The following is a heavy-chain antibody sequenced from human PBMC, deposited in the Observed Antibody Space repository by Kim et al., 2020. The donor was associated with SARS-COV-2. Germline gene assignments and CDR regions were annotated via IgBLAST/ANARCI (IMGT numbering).Heavy chain of an antibody. Sequence: GGSLRLSCAASGFTFSSYSMNWVRQAPGKGLEWVSSISSSSSYIYYADSVKGRFTISRDNAKNSLYLQMNSLRAEDTAVYYCASVSYSSSADAFDIWGQGTMVTVSS. CDR1: GFTFSSYS. J-gene: IGHJ3*02. CDR2: ISSSSSYI. V-gene: IGHV3-21*01. CDR3: ASVSYSSSADAFDI. D-gene: IGHD6-6*01.